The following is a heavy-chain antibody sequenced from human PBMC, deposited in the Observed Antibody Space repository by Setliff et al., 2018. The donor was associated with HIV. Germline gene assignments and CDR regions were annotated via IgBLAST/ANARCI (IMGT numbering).Heavy chain of an antibody. CDR2: IIPMFGTT. CDR1: GYTFTNSF. CDR3: ASQEWLPHMLSKGAFDI. J-gene: IGHJ3*02. D-gene: IGHD2-8*01. V-gene: IGHV1-69*05. Sequence: ASVKVSCKASGYTFTNSFMHWVRQAPGQGLEWMGGIIPMFGTTNYAHNFQGRLTITTDQIMSTAYMELSSLRSEDTAVYYCASQEWLPHMLSKGAFDIWGQGTMVTVSS.